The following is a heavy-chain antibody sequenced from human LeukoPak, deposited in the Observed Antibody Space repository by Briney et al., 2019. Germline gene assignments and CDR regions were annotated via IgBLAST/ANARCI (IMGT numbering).Heavy chain of an antibody. D-gene: IGHD4-11*01. V-gene: IGHV1-18*01. CDR1: GYTFTSYG. J-gene: IGHJ5*02. Sequence: ASVKVSCKASGYTFTSYGISWVRPAPGQGLEWMGWISAYNGNTNYAQKLQGRVTMTTDTSTSTAYMELRSLRSDDTAVYYCARDQRVTTGLRVLNWFDPWGQGTLVTVSS. CDR3: ARDQRVTTGLRVLNWFDP. CDR2: ISAYNGNT.